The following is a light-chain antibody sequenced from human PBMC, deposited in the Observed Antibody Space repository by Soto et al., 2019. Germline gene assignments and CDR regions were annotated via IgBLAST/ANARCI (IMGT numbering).Light chain of an antibody. V-gene: IGKV3-11*01. CDR2: DAS. Sequence: EIVLTQSPATLSLSPGDRATLSCRASQTVSSYLAWYQQKPGQAPRLLIYDASSRATGIPARFSGSGSGTDFTLTITRLAPEDFAVYYCQQRSDWPSTFGGGTKVEIK. CDR1: QTVSSY. J-gene: IGKJ4*01. CDR3: QQRSDWPST.